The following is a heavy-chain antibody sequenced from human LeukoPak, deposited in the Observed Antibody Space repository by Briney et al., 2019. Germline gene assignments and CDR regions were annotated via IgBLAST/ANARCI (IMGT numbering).Heavy chain of an antibody. V-gene: IGHV4-39*07. CDR2: MYYAGAT. J-gene: IGHJ5*02. D-gene: IGHD3-16*01. Sequence: PSETPSHTSSIPGGSIISLGYSWGWIRQPPGKGLGWIAIMYYAGATYYNPSLKSRVTMSVDTSNNQFSLNLTSVTDADTAGFDCGSAFSSDARGGWLDAWGKGTMVTVSS. CDR3: GSAFSSDARGGWLDA. CDR1: GGSIISLGYS.